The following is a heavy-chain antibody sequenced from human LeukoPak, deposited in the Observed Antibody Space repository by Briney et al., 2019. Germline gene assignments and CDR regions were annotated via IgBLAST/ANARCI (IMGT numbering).Heavy chain of an antibody. Sequence: ASVKVSCKASGYTFTGYYMHWVRQAPGQGLEWMGWINPNSGGTNYAQKFQGRVTMTRDTSISTAYMELSRLRSDDTAVYYCARVAVVGATYYYYYYYMDVWGKGTTVTVSS. J-gene: IGHJ6*03. D-gene: IGHD1-26*01. CDR3: ARVAVVGATYYYYYYYMDV. CDR1: GYTFTGYY. CDR2: INPNSGGT. V-gene: IGHV1-2*02.